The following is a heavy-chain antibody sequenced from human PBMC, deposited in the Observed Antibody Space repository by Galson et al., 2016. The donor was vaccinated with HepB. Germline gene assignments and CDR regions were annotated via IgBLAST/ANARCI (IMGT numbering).Heavy chain of an antibody. Sequence: ETLSLTCAVSGGSISSSDWWRWVRQPPGQGLEWIGQIFHSGRVHYTPSLASRVTISIDTSNNHFSLRLTSVTAADTALYYCARQYRGGPSDYWGQGTLVIVSS. J-gene: IGHJ4*02. V-gene: IGHV4-4*02. D-gene: IGHD6-25*01. CDR3: ARQYRGGPSDY. CDR2: IFHSGRV. CDR1: GGSISSSDW.